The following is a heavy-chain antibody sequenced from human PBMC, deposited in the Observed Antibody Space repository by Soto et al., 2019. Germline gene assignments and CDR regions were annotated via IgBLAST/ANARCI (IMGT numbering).Heavy chain of an antibody. Sequence: QVQLVESGGGMVQPGRSLRLSCAASGFTFSSYGMHWVRQAPGKGLEWVAVISYDGSNKYYADSVKGRFTISRDNSKNTLYLQMNSLRAEDTAVYYCAKDQGSGWYSAFDIWGQGTMVTVSS. V-gene: IGHV3-30*18. D-gene: IGHD6-19*01. CDR2: ISYDGSNK. CDR3: AKDQGSGWYSAFDI. J-gene: IGHJ3*02. CDR1: GFTFSSYG.